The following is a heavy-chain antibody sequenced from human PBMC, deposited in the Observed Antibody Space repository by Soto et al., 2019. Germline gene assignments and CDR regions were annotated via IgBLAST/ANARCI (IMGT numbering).Heavy chain of an antibody. Sequence: ASVKVSCKASGGTFSSYAISWVRQAPGQGLEWMGGIIPIFGTANYAQKFQGRVTITADKSTSTAYMELSSLRSEDTAVYYCARGDVVVVAASWGYYYYGMDVWGQGTTVTVSS. J-gene: IGHJ6*02. CDR1: GGTFSSYA. CDR2: IIPIFGTA. V-gene: IGHV1-69*06. CDR3: ARGDVVVVAASWGYYYYGMDV. D-gene: IGHD2-15*01.